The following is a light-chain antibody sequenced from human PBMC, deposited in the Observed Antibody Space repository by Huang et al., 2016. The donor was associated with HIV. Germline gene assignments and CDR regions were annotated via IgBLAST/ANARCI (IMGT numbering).Light chain of an antibody. V-gene: IGKV3-20*01. J-gene: IGKJ4*01. Sequence: IVLTQSPGTLCCSPGEMSPRTCSASQHVTGNVLAGDQKRSGQAPRLLIYGTSNRAIGIPDRFIGSGSGTDFILTINRLEPEDAAVYFCQQYVMSPVTFGGGTKVEI. CDR1: QHVTGNV. CDR2: GTS. CDR3: QQYVMSPVT.